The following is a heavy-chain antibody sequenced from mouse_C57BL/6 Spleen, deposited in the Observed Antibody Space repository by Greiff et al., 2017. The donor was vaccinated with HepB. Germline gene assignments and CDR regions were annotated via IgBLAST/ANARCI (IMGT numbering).Heavy chain of an antibody. Sequence: EVKLVESGGGLVKPGGSLKLSCAASGFTFSDYGMHWVRQAPEKGLEWVAYISSGSSTIYYADTVNGRFTISRDNAKNTLFLQMTSLRSEDTAMYYCARLGDGYYGGYFDVWGTGTTVTVSS. CDR2: ISSGSSTI. J-gene: IGHJ1*03. D-gene: IGHD2-3*01. V-gene: IGHV5-17*01. CDR3: ARLGDGYYGGYFDV. CDR1: GFTFSDYG.